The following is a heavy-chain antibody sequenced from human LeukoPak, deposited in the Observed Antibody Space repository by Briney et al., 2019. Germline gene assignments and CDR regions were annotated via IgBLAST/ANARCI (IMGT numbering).Heavy chain of an antibody. CDR2: IYYNGET. J-gene: IGHJ4*02. D-gene: IGHD3-9*01. CDR1: GGSVSTSSYD. Sequence: SETLSLTCTVFGGSVSTSSYDWGWIRQPPGKGLEWIGSIYYNGETYYNPSLKSRVTMSVDTSKNHFSLKLSSVTAADTAVYYCARVYDILTGADFDYWGRGTLVTVSS. V-gene: IGHV4-39*02. CDR3: ARVYDILTGADFDY.